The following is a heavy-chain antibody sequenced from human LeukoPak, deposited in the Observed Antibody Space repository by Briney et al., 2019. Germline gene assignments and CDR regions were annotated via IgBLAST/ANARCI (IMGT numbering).Heavy chain of an antibody. D-gene: IGHD1-26*01. J-gene: IGHJ4*02. CDR3: VKGSLGAGKFDY. V-gene: IGHV3-23*01. CDR1: GFVFNSNA. Sequence: GGSLTLSCTASGFVFNSNAMSWVRQAPGKGLEWVSAISPSGERRTSADAVKGRFTISRDNSKNTLFLQMDSLRVDDTAIYYCVKGSLGAGKFDYWGQGALVTVSS. CDR2: ISPSGERR.